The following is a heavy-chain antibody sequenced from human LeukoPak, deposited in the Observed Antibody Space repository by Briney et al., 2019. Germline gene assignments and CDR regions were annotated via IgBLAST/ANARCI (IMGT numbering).Heavy chain of an antibody. CDR1: GYTFTSYY. CDR3: ARGVAAGAF. J-gene: IGHJ4*02. V-gene: IGHV1-46*01. Sequence: ASVKVSCKASGYTFTSYYIHWVRQAPGQGLEWMGIINPSGGSTNYAQKFQGRVTMTRDTSTSTVYMELSSLISDDTAVHYCARGVAAGAFWGQGTLVTVSS. D-gene: IGHD2-15*01. CDR2: INPSGGST.